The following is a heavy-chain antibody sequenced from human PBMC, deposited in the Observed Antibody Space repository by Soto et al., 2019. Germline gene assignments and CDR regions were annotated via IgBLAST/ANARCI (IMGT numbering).Heavy chain of an antibody. D-gene: IGHD2-21*02. Sequence: QLQLVQSGAEVKKPGSSVKVSCKASGGTFSTYYLSWVRQAPGQGIDWMGGSIPIFGTANYAQKFQCRVMITAYKSATTAYMVLGSMRSEYTAVYYVSRLDPAILVATARESVWFDPWGQGTLVTVSS. CDR3: SRLDPAILVATARESVWFDP. V-gene: IGHV1-69*06. CDR1: GGTFSTYY. J-gene: IGHJ5*02. CDR2: SIPIFGTA.